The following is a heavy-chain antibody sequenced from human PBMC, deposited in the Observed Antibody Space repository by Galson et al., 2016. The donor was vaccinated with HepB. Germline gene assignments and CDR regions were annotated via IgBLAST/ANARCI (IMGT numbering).Heavy chain of an antibody. V-gene: IGHV5-51*01. D-gene: IGHD5-18*01. CDR2: MYPGNSET. CDR1: AYSFVRYW. J-gene: IGHJ4*02. Sequence: QSGAEVKKPGESLKISCQGSAYSFVRYWIGWVRQMPGKGLEWVGIMYPGNSETRYGPSFQGQVTISADNSFGTAYLSWSSLKASDTAVYYCVRQPLHSYGRTHLDFWGQGALVTASS. CDR3: VRQPLHSYGRTHLDF.